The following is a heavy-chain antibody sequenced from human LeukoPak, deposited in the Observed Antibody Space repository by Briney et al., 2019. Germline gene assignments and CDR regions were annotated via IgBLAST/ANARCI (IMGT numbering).Heavy chain of an antibody. CDR2: TSSSSSYI. J-gene: IGHJ5*02. CDR1: GFTFSSYS. Sequence: GSLRLSCAASGFTFSSYSMNWVRQAPGKGLEWVSSTSSSSSYIYYADSVKGRFTISRDNAKNSLYLQMNSLRAEDTAVYYCARGIPTERHKRNNWFDPWGQGTLVTVSS. D-gene: IGHD1-1*01. CDR3: ARGIPTERHKRNNWFDP. V-gene: IGHV3-21*01.